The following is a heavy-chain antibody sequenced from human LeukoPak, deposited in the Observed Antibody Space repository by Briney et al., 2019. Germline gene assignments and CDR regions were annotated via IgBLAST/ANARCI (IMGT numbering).Heavy chain of an antibody. Sequence: ASVEVSCKASGYSFVGYHMHWVRQAPGQGLEWMGRINPNSGGTNYAQKFQGRVTMTRDTSISTAYMELSRLTSDDTAVYYCARGETYYDFWSGYLPNFAEYFQHWGQGTLVTVSS. J-gene: IGHJ1*01. CDR2: INPNSGGT. CDR1: GYSFVGYH. CDR3: ARGETYYDFWSGYLPNFAEYFQH. D-gene: IGHD3-3*01. V-gene: IGHV1-2*06.